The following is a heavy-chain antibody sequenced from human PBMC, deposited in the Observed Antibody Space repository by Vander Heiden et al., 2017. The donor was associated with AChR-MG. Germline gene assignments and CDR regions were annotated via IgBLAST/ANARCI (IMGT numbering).Heavy chain of an antibody. V-gene: IGHV3-48*03. Sequence: EVQLVDSGGGLVQPGGSLRHSCSIPGFNFRSYEMNWVRQAPGKRLELVSYISSSGSTIYYADSVKGRFTISSDNAKNSLYLQMNSLSAEDTAVYYCGRGRRGDYPRARPFDIWGQGTMVTVSS. CDR1: GFNFRSYE. CDR2: ISSSGSTI. D-gene: IGHD4-17*01. J-gene: IGHJ3*02. CDR3: GRGRRGDYPRARPFDI.